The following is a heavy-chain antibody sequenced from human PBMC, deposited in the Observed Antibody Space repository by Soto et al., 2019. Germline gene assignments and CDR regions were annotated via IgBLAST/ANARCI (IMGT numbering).Heavy chain of an antibody. CDR1: GFYFNSYA. V-gene: IGHV3-23*01. Sequence: GGSLRLSCEASGFYFNSYAMSWVRQAPGKGLEWVSHIGANGDGTYYAESVKGRFTISRDNSKNTLYLQMESLRPEDTAVYYCAGGTYLDYWGQGTLVTVSS. CDR3: AGGTYLDY. D-gene: IGHD3-16*01. CDR2: IGANGDGT. J-gene: IGHJ4*02.